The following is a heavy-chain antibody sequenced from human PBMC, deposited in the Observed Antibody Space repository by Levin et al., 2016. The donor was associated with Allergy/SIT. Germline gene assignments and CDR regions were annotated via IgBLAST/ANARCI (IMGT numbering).Heavy chain of an antibody. D-gene: IGHD3-10*01. CDR2: INSDGSST. J-gene: IGHJ6*03. CDR3: ARRVISWWDLYYYMDV. V-gene: IGHV3-74*01. Sequence: WIRQPPGKGLVWVSRINSDGSSTSYADSVKGRFTISRDNAKNTLYLQMNSLRAEDTAVYYCARRVISWWDLYYYMDVWGKGTTVTVSS.